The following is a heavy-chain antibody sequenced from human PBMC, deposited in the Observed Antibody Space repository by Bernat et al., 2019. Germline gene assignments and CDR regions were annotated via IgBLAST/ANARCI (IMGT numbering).Heavy chain of an antibody. D-gene: IGHD3-3*01. J-gene: IGHJ6*03. CDR1: GFTFSSYS. Sequence: EVQLVESGGGLVQPGGSLRLSCAASGFTFSSYSMNWVRQAPGKGLEWVSYISSSSSTIYYADSVKGRFTISRDNAKNSLYLQMNSLRDEDTAVYYCARGGGGITIFGVVIEVANYYYMDVWGKGTTVTVSS. V-gene: IGHV3-48*02. CDR2: ISSSSSTI. CDR3: ARGGGGITIFGVVIEVANYYYMDV.